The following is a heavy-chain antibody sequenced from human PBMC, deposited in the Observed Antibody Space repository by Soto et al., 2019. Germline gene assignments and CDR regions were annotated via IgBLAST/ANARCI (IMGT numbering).Heavy chain of an antibody. CDR3: ARKRLPVGPHDV. V-gene: IGHV5-51*01. CDR2: IHPGDSDT. CDR1: GYSFSTFR. J-gene: IGHJ4*02. D-gene: IGHD1-26*01. Sequence: GEPLKISCKASGYSFSTFRIAWVRQMPGKGLEWMGIIHPGDSDTRYSPSFQGQVTMSVDRSINTAYMQWSSLKASDSAMYYCARKRLPVGPHDVWGQGTRAIVSS.